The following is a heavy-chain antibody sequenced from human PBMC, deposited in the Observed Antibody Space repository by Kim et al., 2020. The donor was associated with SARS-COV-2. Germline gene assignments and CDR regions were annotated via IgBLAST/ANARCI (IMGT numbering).Heavy chain of an antibody. CDR3: AKGSTPAAGQTHYFDY. D-gene: IGHD6-13*01. CDR1: GFTFTTYA. V-gene: IGHV3-23*01. J-gene: IGHJ4*01. Sequence: GGSLRLSCATSGFTFTTYAMTWVRQAPGKGLEWVSIISTGGEIAYYADSVQGRFTISKDYSTNTVFLEMNRLRAEDTALYYCAKGSTPAAGQTHYFDYW. CDR2: ISTGGEIA.